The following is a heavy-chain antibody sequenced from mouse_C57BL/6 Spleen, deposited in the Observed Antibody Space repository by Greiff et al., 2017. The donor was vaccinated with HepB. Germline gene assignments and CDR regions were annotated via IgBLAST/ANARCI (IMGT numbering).Heavy chain of an antibody. J-gene: IGHJ2*01. CDR1: GYTFTDYY. Sequence: EVQLQQSGPELVKPGASVKISCKASGYTFTDYYMNWVKQSHGKSLEWIGDINPNNGGTSYNQKFKGKATLTVDKSSSTAYMELRSLTSEDSAVYYCARDGLLRYYFDYWGQGTTLTVSS. CDR3: ARDGLLRYYFDY. V-gene: IGHV1-26*01. D-gene: IGHD1-1*01. CDR2: INPNNGGT.